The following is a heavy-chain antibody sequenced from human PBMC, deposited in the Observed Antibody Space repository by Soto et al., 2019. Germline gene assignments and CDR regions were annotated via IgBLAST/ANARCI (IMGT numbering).Heavy chain of an antibody. J-gene: IGHJ6*02. V-gene: IGHV4-34*01. CDR2: INHSGST. Sequence: SETLSLTCAVYGGSFSGYYWSWIRQPPGKGLEWIGEINHSGSTNYNPSLKSRVTISVDTSKNQFSLKLSSVTAADTAVYFCARVGYIAKDYFYYFGLDVWGQGTTVTVSS. D-gene: IGHD6-13*01. CDR1: GGSFSGYY. CDR3: ARVGYIAKDYFYYFGLDV.